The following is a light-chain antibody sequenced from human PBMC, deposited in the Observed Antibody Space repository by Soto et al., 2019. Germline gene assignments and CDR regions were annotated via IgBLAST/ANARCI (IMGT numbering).Light chain of an antibody. CDR2: GAS. V-gene: IGKV3-20*01. Sequence: EIVLTQFPGTLSLSPGERATISCRASQSVSSSFLAWFQQKPGQAPRLLIYGASSRATGIPDRFSGSGSGTDFTLTISSLEPEDFAVYYCQQYGSSPWTFGQGTKVEIK. CDR1: QSVSSSF. CDR3: QQYGSSPWT. J-gene: IGKJ1*01.